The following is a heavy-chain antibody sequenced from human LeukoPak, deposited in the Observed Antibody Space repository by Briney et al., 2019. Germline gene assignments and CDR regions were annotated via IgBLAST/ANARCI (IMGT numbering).Heavy chain of an antibody. J-gene: IGHJ4*02. CDR1: GYTFTGYY. V-gene: IGHV1-2*02. CDR2: INPNSGGT. Sequence: ASVKVSCKASGYTFTGYYMHWVRQAPGQGREWMGWINPNSGGTNYAQKFQGRVTMTRDTSISTAYMELSRLRSDDTAVYYCARDVGYCTNGVCYIKENWGQGTLVTVSS. D-gene: IGHD2-8*01. CDR3: ARDVGYCTNGVCYIKEN.